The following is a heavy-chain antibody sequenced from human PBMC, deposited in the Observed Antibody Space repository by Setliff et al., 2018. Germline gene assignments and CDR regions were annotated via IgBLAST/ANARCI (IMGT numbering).Heavy chain of an antibody. J-gene: IGHJ6*02. Sequence: ASVKVSCKVSGNTLTHLSIHWVRQAPGEGLEWIGGFDPEEGERIYADSVKGRFTISRDNSKNTLFLQTNSLRPEDTAVYYCARDCRVGWVFTYGMDVWGQGTLVTVSS. CDR2: FDPEEGER. V-gene: IGHV1-24*01. CDR3: ARDCRVGWVFTYGMDV. D-gene: IGHD6-13*01. CDR1: GNTLTHLS.